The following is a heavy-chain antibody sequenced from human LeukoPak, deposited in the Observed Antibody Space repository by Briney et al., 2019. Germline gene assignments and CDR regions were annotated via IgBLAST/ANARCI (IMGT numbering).Heavy chain of an antibody. Sequence: SETLSLTCTASGGSISSYYWSWIRQPPGKGLEWIGYIYYSGSTNYNPSLKSRVTISVDTSKNQFSLKLSSVTAADTAVYYCARHTAVAGRRGWFDHWGQGTLVTVSS. D-gene: IGHD6-19*01. CDR3: ARHTAVAGRRGWFDH. J-gene: IGHJ5*02. CDR2: IYYSGST. V-gene: IGHV4-59*08. CDR1: GGSISSYY.